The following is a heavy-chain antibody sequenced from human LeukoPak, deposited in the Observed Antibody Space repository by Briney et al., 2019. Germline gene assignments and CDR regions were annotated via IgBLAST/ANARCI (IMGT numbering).Heavy chain of an antibody. CDR3: ARRDYVWGSYRPFDY. CDR2: INHSGST. D-gene: IGHD3-16*02. CDR1: GRSFSGYY. V-gene: IGHV4-34*01. J-gene: IGHJ4*02. Sequence: PSETLSLTCAVYGRSFSGYYWSWIRQPPGKGLEWIGEINHSGSTNYNPSLKSRVTISVDTSKNQFSLKLSSVTAADTAVYYCARRDYVWGSYRPFDYWGQGTLVTVSS.